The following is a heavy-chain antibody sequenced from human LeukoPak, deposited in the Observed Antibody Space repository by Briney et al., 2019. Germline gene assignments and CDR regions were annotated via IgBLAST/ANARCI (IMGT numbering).Heavy chain of an antibody. Sequence: GRSLRLSSAPSGFSPNKHWIHWVRQAPGKGRGWVSRVDSDGGGTTFVDSVKGRFTISRDNAKNTVNLQMRSLRDEDTAVYYCARRQPHLLLDSWGQGPLVTVSS. V-gene: IGHV3-74*01. CDR3: ARRQPHLLLDS. CDR1: GFSPNKHW. D-gene: IGHD2-21*01. J-gene: IGHJ4*02. CDR2: VDSDGGGT.